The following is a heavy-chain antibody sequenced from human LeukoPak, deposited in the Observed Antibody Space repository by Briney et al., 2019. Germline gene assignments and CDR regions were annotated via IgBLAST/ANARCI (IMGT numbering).Heavy chain of an antibody. CDR1: GYTFTSYY. CDR3: AKEGYCSSTSCYGGAFDI. Sequence: ASVTVSCKASGYTFTSYYMHWVRQAPGQGLEWMGIINPSGGSTSYAQKFQGRVTMTRDTSTSTVYMELSSLRSEDTAVYYCAKEGYCSSTSCYGGAFDIWGQGTMVTVSS. CDR2: INPSGGST. V-gene: IGHV1-46*01. D-gene: IGHD2-2*01. J-gene: IGHJ3*02.